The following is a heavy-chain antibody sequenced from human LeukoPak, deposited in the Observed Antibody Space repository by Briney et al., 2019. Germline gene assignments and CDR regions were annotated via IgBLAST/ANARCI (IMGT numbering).Heavy chain of an antibody. CDR3: ATLSSSWYPYYFGY. CDR2: IYYSGST. J-gene: IGHJ4*02. Sequence: SETLSLTCTVSGGSISSYYWSWIRQPPGKGLEWIGYIYYSGSTNYNPSLKSRVTISVDTSKNQFSLKLSSVTAADTAVYYCATLSSSWYPYYFGYWGQGTLVTVSS. CDR1: GGSISSYY. V-gene: IGHV4-59*08. D-gene: IGHD6-13*01.